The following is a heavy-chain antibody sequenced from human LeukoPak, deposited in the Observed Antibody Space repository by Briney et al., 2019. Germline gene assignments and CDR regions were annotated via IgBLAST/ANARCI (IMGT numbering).Heavy chain of an antibody. CDR2: IKQDGSEK. J-gene: IGHJ5*02. D-gene: IGHD6-19*01. V-gene: IGHV3-7*01. Sequence: GGSLTLPCAGSGFTFNDYWMSWVRQAPGKGLEGVANIKQDGSEKYYVDSVKGRFTISRDNAKNSLYLQMNSLRAEDTAVYYCARDLAVADSWFDPWGQGTLVTVSS. CDR1: GFTFNDYW. CDR3: ARDLAVADSWFDP.